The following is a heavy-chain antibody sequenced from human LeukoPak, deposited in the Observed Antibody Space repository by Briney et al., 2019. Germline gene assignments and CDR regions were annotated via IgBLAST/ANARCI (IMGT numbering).Heavy chain of an antibody. CDR1: GDSISSCSYY. V-gene: IGHV4-39*01. CDR3: ARPYSSASTDYFAY. Sequence: PSETLTLTCTVSGDSISSCSYYWGRIRQAPGKGLEWIGSIYYSASTYYNPSLKSRVTISVDKSQNQLSLKLSNVSAEDTAVYYCARPYSSASTDYFAYWGQGTLATVSS. CDR2: IYYSAST. J-gene: IGHJ4*02. D-gene: IGHD6-6*01.